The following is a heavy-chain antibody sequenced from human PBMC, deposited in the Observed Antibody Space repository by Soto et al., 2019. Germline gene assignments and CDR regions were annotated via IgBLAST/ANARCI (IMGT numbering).Heavy chain of an antibody. V-gene: IGHV4-59*01. D-gene: IGHD1-26*01. J-gene: IGHJ4*02. Sequence: SETLSLTCTVSGGSLSSYYWSWIRQPPGKGLEWIGYIYYSGSTNYNPSLKSRVTISVDTSKNQFSLKLSSVTAADTAVYYCAREPVGATGYFDYWGQGTLVTVSS. CDR3: AREPVGATGYFDY. CDR1: GGSLSSYY. CDR2: IYYSGST.